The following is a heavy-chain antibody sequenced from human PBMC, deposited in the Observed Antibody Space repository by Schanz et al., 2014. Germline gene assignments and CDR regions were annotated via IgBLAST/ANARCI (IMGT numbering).Heavy chain of an antibody. CDR2: ISSSSSYI. CDR3: ARVVRLAYCGGDCYSGGYFDL. V-gene: IGHV3-21*01. J-gene: IGHJ2*01. CDR1: GFTFSSYG. Sequence: VQLVESGGGLVQPGGSLRLSCAASGFTFSSYGMSWVCQAPGKGLEWVSSISSSSSYIYYADSVKGRFTISRDNAKNSLYLQMNSLRAEDTAVYYCARVVRLAYCGGDCYSGGYFDLWGRGTLVTVSS. D-gene: IGHD2-21*01.